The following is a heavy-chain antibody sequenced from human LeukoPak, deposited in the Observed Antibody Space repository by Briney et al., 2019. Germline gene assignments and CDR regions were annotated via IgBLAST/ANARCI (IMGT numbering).Heavy chain of an antibody. J-gene: IGHJ4*02. CDR1: GFSFNTFW. CDR2: IKQDGNEK. Sequence: GGSLRLSCAASGFSFNTFWMSWVRQAPGKGLEWVANIKQDGNEKYYADSVKGRFTISRDNGKNSLDLQMNSLRADDTAFYYCARDTLGEGEDANYAVYYFDYWGQGTVVTVSS. CDR3: ARDTLGEGEDANYAVYYFDY. V-gene: IGHV3-7*01. D-gene: IGHD4/OR15-4a*01.